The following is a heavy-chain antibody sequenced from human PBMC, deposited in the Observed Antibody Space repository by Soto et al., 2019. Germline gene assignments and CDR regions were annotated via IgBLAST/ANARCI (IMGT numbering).Heavy chain of an antibody. D-gene: IGHD6-6*01. CDR3: ATVHSTSRSFDY. J-gene: IGHJ4*02. CDR1: GLNFSILA. CDR2: TGYSRLTT. Sequence: GSLRLSCAASGLNFSILAMSWFLRAPVKVLEWVSTTGYSRLTTYYADSVKGRFTVSRDNSKNTLDLQMSSLRAEDTAVYYCATVHSTSRSFDYWGQGTLVTVSS. V-gene: IGHV3-23*01.